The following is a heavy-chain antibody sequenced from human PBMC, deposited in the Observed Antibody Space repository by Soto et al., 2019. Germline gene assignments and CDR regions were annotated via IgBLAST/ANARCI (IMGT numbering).Heavy chain of an antibody. D-gene: IGHD5-18*01. CDR1: GGAISSGDYY. J-gene: IGHJ4*02. Sequence: SETLSLTCTVSGGAISSGDYYWSWIRQPPGEGLEWIGYIFRSGSPYYNPSLKSRVTISADTSKNQFSLSLTSVTAADTAVYYCARSERGYSYGPFDYWGQGTLVTVS. V-gene: IGHV4-30-4*01. CDR2: IFRSGSP. CDR3: ARSERGYSYGPFDY.